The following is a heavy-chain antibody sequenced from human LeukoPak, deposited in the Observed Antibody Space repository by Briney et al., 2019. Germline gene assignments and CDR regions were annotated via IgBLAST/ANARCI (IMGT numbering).Heavy chain of an antibody. CDR1: GGSFSGYY. Sequence: SETLSLTCAVDGGSFSGYYCSWIRQPPGKGLEWIGEINHSGSTNYNPSLKSRVTISVDTSKNQFSLKLSSVTAADTAVYYCPRGLDVIVATTVYYYYGMDVWGQGTTVTVSS. D-gene: IGHD5-12*01. J-gene: IGHJ6*02. CDR2: INHSGST. V-gene: IGHV4-34*01. CDR3: PRGLDVIVATTVYYYYGMDV.